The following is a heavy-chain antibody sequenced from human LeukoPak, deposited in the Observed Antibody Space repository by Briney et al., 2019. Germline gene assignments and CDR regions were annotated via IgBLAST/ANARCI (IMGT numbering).Heavy chain of an antibody. V-gene: IGHV4-59*01. D-gene: IGHD3-10*01. Sequence: SETLSLTCTVSGASISSYYWSWIRQPPGKGLEWIGNIYYSGSTSYNPSLKSRVTISEDTSKNQFSLRLTSVTAADTAVYYCARVRGAEHYPDYWGQGTLVTVSS. J-gene: IGHJ4*02. CDR1: GASISSYY. CDR2: IYYSGST. CDR3: ARVRGAEHYPDY.